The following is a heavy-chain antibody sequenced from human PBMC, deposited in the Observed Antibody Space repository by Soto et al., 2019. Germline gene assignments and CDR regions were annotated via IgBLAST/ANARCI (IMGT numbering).Heavy chain of an antibody. D-gene: IGHD2-2*01. CDR1: GFTSSTYA. V-gene: IGHV3-23*01. CDR2: ISYRGDST. CDR3: VGLGYCSTTSCLA. Sequence: ESGGGLVQPGGSLRLSCVASGFTSSTYAMSWVRQAPGKGLEWVSTISYRGDSTYYADSVKGRFTISRDSSRNMLSLQMVSLRAEDTATYYCVGLGYCSTTSCLAWGQGTLVAVSS. J-gene: IGHJ5*02.